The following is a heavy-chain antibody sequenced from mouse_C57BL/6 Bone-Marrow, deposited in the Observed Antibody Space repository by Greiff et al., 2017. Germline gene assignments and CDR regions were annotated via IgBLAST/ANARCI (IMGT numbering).Heavy chain of an antibody. V-gene: IGHV1-81*01. CDR3: VRGSWYWYFDV. CDR1: GYTFTSYG. CDR2: IYPRSGNT. J-gene: IGHJ1*03. D-gene: IGHD1-1*01. Sequence: VKLMESGAELARPGASVKLSCKASGYTFTSYGISWVKQRTGQGLEWIGEIYPRSGNTYYNEKFKGKATLTADKSSSTAYMELRSLTSEDSAVYFCVRGSWYWYFDVWGTGTTVTVSS.